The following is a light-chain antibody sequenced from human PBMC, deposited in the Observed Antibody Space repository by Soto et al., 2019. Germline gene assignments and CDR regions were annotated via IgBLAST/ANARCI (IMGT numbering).Light chain of an antibody. CDR3: QQYGSSPET. V-gene: IGKV3-20*01. J-gene: IGKJ1*01. CDR1: QSVSSSW. Sequence: EIVLTQSPGTLSLSPGERATLSCRASQSVSSSWLAWYQQTPGQAPRLLIYGASSRATGIPDRFSGSGSGTDFTLTISRLEPEDFAVYYCQQYGSSPETFDQGTKVEIK. CDR2: GAS.